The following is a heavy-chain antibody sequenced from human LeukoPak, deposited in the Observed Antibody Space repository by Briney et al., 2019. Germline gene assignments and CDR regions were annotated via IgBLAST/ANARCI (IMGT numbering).Heavy chain of an antibody. D-gene: IGHD2-2*01. J-gene: IGHJ4*02. V-gene: IGHV3-23*01. CDR2: ISGSGGST. CDR1: GFTFSSYA. Sequence: GESLRLSCAASGFTFSSYAMSWVRQAPGKGLEWVSVISGSGGSTYYADSVKGRFTISRDNSKNTLYLQMNSLRAEDTAVYYCAKGTQNIVVVPAAAVGYWGQGTLVTVSS. CDR3: AKGTQNIVVVPAAAVGY.